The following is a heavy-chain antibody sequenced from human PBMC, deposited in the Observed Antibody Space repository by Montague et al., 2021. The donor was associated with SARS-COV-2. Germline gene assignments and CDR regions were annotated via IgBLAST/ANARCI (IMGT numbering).Heavy chain of an antibody. Sequence: SETLSLTCAVYGGSFSGYYWSWIRQPPGKGLEWIWEINHSGSTNYNPSLNSRVTISVDTSKNQFSLKLSSVSAADTAVYYCARANGYYFDYWGQGTLVTVSS. CDR3: ARANGYYFDY. D-gene: IGHD2-8*01. V-gene: IGHV4-34*01. CDR1: GGSFSGYY. CDR2: INHSGST. J-gene: IGHJ4*02.